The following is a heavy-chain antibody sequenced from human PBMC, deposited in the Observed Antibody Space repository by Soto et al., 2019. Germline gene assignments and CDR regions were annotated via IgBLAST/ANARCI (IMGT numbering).Heavy chain of an antibody. Sequence: PGGSLRLSCSASGFTFSSYGMHWVRQAPGKGLEWVAVISYDGSNKYYADSVKGRFTISRDNSKNTLYLQMNSLRAEDTAVYYCAKGDGYNVGYYYYGMDVWGQGTTVTVSS. CDR3: AKGDGYNVGYYYYGMDV. J-gene: IGHJ6*02. CDR2: ISYDGSNK. D-gene: IGHD5-12*01. V-gene: IGHV3-30*18. CDR1: GFTFSSYG.